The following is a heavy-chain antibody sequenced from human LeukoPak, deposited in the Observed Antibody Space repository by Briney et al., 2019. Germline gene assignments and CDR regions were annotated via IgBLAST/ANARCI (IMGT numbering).Heavy chain of an antibody. Sequence: PGRSLRLSCAASGFTFSSYDMHWVRQATGKGLEWVSAIGTAGDTYYPGSVKGRFTISRENAKNSLYLQMNSLRAGDTAVYYCARSSGPMRFGELLFDYWGQGTLVTVSS. V-gene: IGHV3-13*01. J-gene: IGHJ4*02. CDR3: ARSSGPMRFGELLFDY. CDR1: GFTFSSYD. D-gene: IGHD3-10*01. CDR2: IGTAGDT.